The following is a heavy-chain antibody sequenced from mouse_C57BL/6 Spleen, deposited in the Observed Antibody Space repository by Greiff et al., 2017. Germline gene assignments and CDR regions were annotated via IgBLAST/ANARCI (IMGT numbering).Heavy chain of an antibody. V-gene: IGHV1-7*01. CDR3: ARGGATVVATDYFDY. CDR1: GYTFTSYW. CDR2: INPSSGYT. J-gene: IGHJ2*01. Sequence: VQRVESGAELAKPGASVKLSCKASGYTFTSYWMHWVKQRPGQGLEWIGYINPSSGYTKYNQKFKDKATLTADKSSSTAYMQLSSLTYEDSAVYYCARGGATVVATDYFDYWGQGTTLTVSS. D-gene: IGHD1-1*01.